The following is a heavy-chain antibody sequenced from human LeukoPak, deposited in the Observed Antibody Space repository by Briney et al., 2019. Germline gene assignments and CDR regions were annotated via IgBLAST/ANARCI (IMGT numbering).Heavy chain of an antibody. V-gene: IGHV3-33*06. CDR1: GFTLSNYV. Sequence: GGSLRLSCAASGFTLSNYVMHWVRQAPGKGLEWVAIISSDGSPKSYADSVKGRFTISRDNSKNTVYLQMNSLRAEDTAVYYCAKDHLNRGWSYFDSWGQGTLVTVSS. CDR3: AKDHLNRGWSYFDS. D-gene: IGHD6-19*01. J-gene: IGHJ4*02. CDR2: ISSDGSPK.